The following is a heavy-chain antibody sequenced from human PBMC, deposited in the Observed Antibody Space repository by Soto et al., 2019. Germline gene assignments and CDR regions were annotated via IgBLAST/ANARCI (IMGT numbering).Heavy chain of an antibody. CDR2: ISYDGSNK. D-gene: IGHD2-15*01. V-gene: IGHV3-30*18. J-gene: IGHJ6*02. Sequence: QVQLVESGGGVVQPGRSLRLSCAASGFTFSSYGMHWVRQAPGKGLEWVAVISYDGSNKYYADSVKGRFTISRDNSKNTLYLQMNSLRAEDTAVYYCAKDDCSGGSYYLYGMDVWGQGTTVTVSS. CDR3: AKDDCSGGSYYLYGMDV. CDR1: GFTFSSYG.